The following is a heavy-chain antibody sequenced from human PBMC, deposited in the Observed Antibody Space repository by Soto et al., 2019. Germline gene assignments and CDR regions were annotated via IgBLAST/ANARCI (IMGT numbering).Heavy chain of an antibody. D-gene: IGHD3-3*01. Sequence: SVKVSCKASGGTFSSYAISWVRQAPGQGLERMGGIIPIFGTANYAQKFQGRVTITADESTSTAYMELSSLRSEDTAVYYCARDSGLPIPDFWSGYYMLWGTHVSYGMDVWGQGTTVTVSS. CDR2: IIPIFGTA. J-gene: IGHJ6*02. V-gene: IGHV1-69*13. CDR3: ARDSGLPIPDFWSGYYMLWGTHVSYGMDV. CDR1: GGTFSSYA.